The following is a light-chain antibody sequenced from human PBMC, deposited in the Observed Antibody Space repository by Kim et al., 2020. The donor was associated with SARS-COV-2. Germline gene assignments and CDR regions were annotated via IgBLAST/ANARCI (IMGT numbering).Light chain of an antibody. J-gene: IGKJ2*01. CDR3: QKYVGSPQRA. Sequence: PGERATLSCRASQSVSSSFLAWYQQKXGQAPRLLIYDASTRVTGIPDRFSGRGSGTDFTLTISRLEPDDFAMYYCQKYVGSPQRAFGQGTKL. CDR2: DAS. CDR1: QSVSSSF. V-gene: IGKV3-20*01.